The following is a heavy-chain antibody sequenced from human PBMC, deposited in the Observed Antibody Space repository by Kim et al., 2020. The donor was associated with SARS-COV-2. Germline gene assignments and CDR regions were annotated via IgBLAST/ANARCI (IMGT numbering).Heavy chain of an antibody. CDR3: SNFYDGNFGS. V-gene: IGHV3-73*01. Sequence: GGSLRLSCAASGFTFGGSGINWVRQVSGKGLEWLGLIRSKPNKYATAYAASVKGRFTIFRDDSKNTAYLQMNSLKSEDTAVYYCSNFYDGNFGSWGQGTLVTVSS. J-gene: IGHJ5*02. CDR2: IRSKPNKYAT. D-gene: IGHD5-12*01. CDR1: GFTFGGSG.